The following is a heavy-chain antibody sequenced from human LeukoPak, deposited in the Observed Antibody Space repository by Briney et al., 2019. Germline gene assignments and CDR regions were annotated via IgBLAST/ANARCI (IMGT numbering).Heavy chain of an antibody. V-gene: IGHV3-30*02. CDR1: GFTFSSYV. D-gene: IGHD5-24*01. CDR2: IRCDGSHK. J-gene: IGHJ4*02. CDR3: AKGRGWLQFFDY. Sequence: GGSLRLSCAASGFTFSSYVMHWVRQAPGKGLEWVAFIRCDGSHKYYADSVKGRFTISRDNSKNTLYVQMNSLRAEDTAVYFHAKGRGWLQFFDYWGQGTLVTVSS.